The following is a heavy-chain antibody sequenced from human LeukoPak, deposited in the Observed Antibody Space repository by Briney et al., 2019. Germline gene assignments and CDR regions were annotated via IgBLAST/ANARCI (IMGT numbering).Heavy chain of an antibody. Sequence: SVKVSCKASGGTFSGYAISWVRQAPGQGLEWMGGIIPIFGTANYAQKFQGSVTITTDESTSTAYMELSSLRSEDTAVYYCAREERYCSSTSCHSPFDYWGQGTLVTVSS. CDR1: GGTFSGYA. CDR3: AREERYCSSTSCHSPFDY. D-gene: IGHD2-2*01. J-gene: IGHJ4*02. CDR2: IIPIFGTA. V-gene: IGHV1-69*05.